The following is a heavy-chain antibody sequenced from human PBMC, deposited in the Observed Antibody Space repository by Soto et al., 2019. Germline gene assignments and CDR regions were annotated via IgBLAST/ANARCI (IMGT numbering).Heavy chain of an antibody. CDR2: ISNDGNNA. Sequence: QVQLVESGGGVVQPGGSLRLSCAVSGFTFSRYGMHWVRQAPGKGLEWVAVISNDGNNAYYADSVKGRFTMSRDNSKNTLYLQMNSLRAEDTAVYYCAKGGATFTSAEYLQHWGQGTLVTVSS. CDR3: AKGGATFTSAEYLQH. CDR1: GFTFSRYG. J-gene: IGHJ1*01. V-gene: IGHV3-30*18. D-gene: IGHD1-26*01.